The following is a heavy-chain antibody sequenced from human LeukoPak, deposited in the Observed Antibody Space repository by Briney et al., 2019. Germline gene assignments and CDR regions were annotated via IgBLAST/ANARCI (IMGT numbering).Heavy chain of an antibody. Sequence: PSETLSLTCTVSGGSISSGSYYWSWIRLPPGKGLEWIGSIYYSGSTYYNPSLKSRVTISVDTSKNQFSLKLSSVTAADTAVYYCASSFYSGWYYVYWGQGTLVTVSS. V-gene: IGHV4-39*01. CDR3: ASSFYSGWYYVY. CDR1: GGSISSGSYY. D-gene: IGHD6-19*01. CDR2: IYYSGST. J-gene: IGHJ4*02.